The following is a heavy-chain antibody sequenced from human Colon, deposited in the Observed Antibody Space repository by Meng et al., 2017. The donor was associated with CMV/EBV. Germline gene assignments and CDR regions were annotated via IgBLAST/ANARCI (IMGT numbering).Heavy chain of an antibody. D-gene: IGHD6-19*01. CDR3: ARSSSSGRVSPDPEDYYDY. CDR2: ISVYHGYT. V-gene: IGHV1-18*01. CDR1: GYTFSSYG. Sequence: ASVKVSCKASGYTFSSYGISWVRQAPGQGLEWMGWISVYHGYTNYAQKFQGRVTMTTDTSTSTAYMELRGLRSDDTAVYFCARSSSSGRVSPDPEDYYDYWGQGTLVTVSS. J-gene: IGHJ4*02.